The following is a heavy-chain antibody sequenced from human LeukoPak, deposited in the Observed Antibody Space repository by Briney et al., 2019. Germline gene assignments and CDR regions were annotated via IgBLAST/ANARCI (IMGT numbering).Heavy chain of an antibody. D-gene: IGHD3-9*01. V-gene: IGHV4-39*07. CDR3: ARGGEYYDVLTGYSPYNWFDP. CDR1: RGSISGSSYY. CDR2: IYYSGST. Sequence: SETLSLTCTVSRGSISGSSYYWGWIRQPPGKGLEWIGSIYYSGSTYYSPSLKSRVTISVDTSKNQFSLNLRSVTAAGTAVYYCARGGEYYDVLTGYSPYNWFDPWGQGTLVTVSS. J-gene: IGHJ5*02.